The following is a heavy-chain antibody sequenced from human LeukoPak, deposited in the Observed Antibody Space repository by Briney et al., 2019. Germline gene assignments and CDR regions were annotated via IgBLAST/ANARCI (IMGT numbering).Heavy chain of an antibody. J-gene: IGHJ4*02. CDR3: AKSRGYSYGYSDY. D-gene: IGHD5-18*01. CDR1: GFTFSSYA. CDR2: ISGSGSST. V-gene: IGHV3-23*01. Sequence: GGSLRLSCAASGFTFSSYAMSWVRQAPGKGLEWVSAISGSGSSTYYADSVKGRFTISRDNSKNTLYLQMNSLRAEDTAVYYCAKSRGYSYGYSDYWGQGTLVTVSS.